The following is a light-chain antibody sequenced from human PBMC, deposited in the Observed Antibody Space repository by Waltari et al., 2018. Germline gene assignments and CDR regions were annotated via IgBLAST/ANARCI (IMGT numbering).Light chain of an antibody. CDR1: SSDIGAYNY. V-gene: IGLV2-14*03. CDR3: SSYTSTSTLVV. CDR2: DGN. J-gene: IGLJ3*02. Sequence: QSALTQPASVSGSPGQSITISCTGTSSDIGAYNYVSWYQQHPGKAPKLMIYDGNNRPSGVSNRFSGSKSGNTASLTVSGLQAEDEADYYCSSYTSTSTLVVFGGGTKLTVL.